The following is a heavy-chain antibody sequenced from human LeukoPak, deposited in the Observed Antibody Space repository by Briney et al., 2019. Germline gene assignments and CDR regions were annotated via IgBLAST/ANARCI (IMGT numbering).Heavy chain of an antibody. D-gene: IGHD4-11*01. J-gene: IGHJ6*02. V-gene: IGHV3-23*01. CDR2: ISGSGGST. CDR3: ASDYSHYYYYYGMDV. Sequence: PGGSLRLSCAASGFTFSSYAMSWVRQAPGKGLEWVSAISGSGGSTYYADSVKGRFTISRDNSKNTLYLQMNSLRAEDTAVYYCASDYSHYYYYYGMDVWGQRTTVTVSS. CDR1: GFTFSSYA.